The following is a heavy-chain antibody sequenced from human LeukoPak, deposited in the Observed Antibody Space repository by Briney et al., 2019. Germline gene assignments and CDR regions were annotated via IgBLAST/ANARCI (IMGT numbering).Heavy chain of an antibody. Sequence: GGSLRLSCVVSGFTFSDAWMNWVRQAPGKGLEWVSSISSGTYMFYADSVKGRCTISRDNAKNSLYLQIDSLRADDTAVYYCARVDYADYAPNFDYWGQGTLVTVSS. CDR3: ARVDYADYAPNFDY. V-gene: IGHV3-69-1*01. J-gene: IGHJ4*02. CDR1: GFTFSDAW. CDR2: ISSGTYM. D-gene: IGHD4-17*01.